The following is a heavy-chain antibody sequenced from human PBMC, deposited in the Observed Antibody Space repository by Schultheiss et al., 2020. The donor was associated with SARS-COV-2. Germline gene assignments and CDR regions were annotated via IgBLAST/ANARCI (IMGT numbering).Heavy chain of an antibody. Sequence: GESLKISCAASGFTVSSNYMSWVRQAPGKGLEWVSSISSSSSYIYYADSVKGRFTISRDNAKNSLYLQMNSLRAEDTAVYYCARGRVSAIDYYYYMDVWGKGTTVTVSS. V-gene: IGHV3-21*01. CDR1: GFTVSSNY. CDR3: ARGRVSAIDYYYYMDV. CDR2: ISSSSSYI. J-gene: IGHJ6*03. D-gene: IGHD2-8*01.